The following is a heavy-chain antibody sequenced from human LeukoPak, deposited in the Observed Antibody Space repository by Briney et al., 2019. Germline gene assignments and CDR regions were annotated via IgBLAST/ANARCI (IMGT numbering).Heavy chain of an antibody. V-gene: IGHV4-34*01. CDR2: INHSGST. Sequence: SETLSLTCAVYGGSFSGYYWSWIRQPPGKGLEWIGEINHSGSTNYNPSLKSRVTISVDTSKNQFSLKLSSVTAADTAVYYCARFNKGGSGSYDYWGQGTLVTVSS. CDR3: ARFNKGGSGSYDY. CDR1: GGSFSGYY. J-gene: IGHJ4*02. D-gene: IGHD3-10*01.